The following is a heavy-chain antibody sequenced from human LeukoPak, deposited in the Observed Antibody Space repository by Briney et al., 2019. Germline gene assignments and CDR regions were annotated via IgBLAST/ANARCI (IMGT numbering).Heavy chain of an antibody. J-gene: IGHJ4*02. D-gene: IGHD4-17*01. CDR2: VYYSGSA. Sequence: SETLSLTCTVSGGSISSYYWNWIRQPPGKGLEGIGYVYYSGSANYNPSLKSRVTMSVDTSKNQFSLKLSSVTAADTAVYYCARGASGGDYVPFDYWGQGTLVTVSS. CDR3: ARGASGGDYVPFDY. CDR1: GGSISSYY. V-gene: IGHV4-59*01.